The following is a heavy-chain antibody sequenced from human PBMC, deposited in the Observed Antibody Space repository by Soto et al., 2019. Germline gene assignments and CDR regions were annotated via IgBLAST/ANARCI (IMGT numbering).Heavy chain of an antibody. CDR2: ISSSSSYI. J-gene: IGHJ6*02. CDR1: GFTFSSYS. D-gene: IGHD2-2*01. Sequence: GGSLRLSCAASGFTFSSYSMNWVRQAPGKGLEWVSSISSSSSYIYYADSVKGRFTISRDNAKNSLYLQMNSPRAEDTAVYYCARGEVIVVVPAAMYGMDVWGQGTTVTVSS. CDR3: ARGEVIVVVPAAMYGMDV. V-gene: IGHV3-21*01.